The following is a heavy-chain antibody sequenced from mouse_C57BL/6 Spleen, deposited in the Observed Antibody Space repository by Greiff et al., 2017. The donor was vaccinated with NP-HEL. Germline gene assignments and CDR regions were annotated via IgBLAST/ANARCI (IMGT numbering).Heavy chain of an antibody. J-gene: IGHJ4*01. V-gene: IGHV2-5*01. CDR3: AKTLGSYYAMDY. CDR2: LWRGGST. Sequence: QVQLQQSGPGLVQPSQSLSITCTVSGFSLTSYGVHWVRQSPGKGLEWLGVLWRGGSTDYNAAFMSRLSITKDNSKSQVFCKMNSLQADDTAIYYCAKTLGSYYAMDYWGQGTSVTVSS. D-gene: IGHD1-1*02. CDR1: GFSLTSYG.